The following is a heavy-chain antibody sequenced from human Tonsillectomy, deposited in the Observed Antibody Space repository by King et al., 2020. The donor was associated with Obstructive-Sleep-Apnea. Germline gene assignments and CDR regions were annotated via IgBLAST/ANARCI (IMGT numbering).Heavy chain of an antibody. CDR2: ISPSGDVT. Sequence: VQLVESGAEVKKSGASVRVSCKASGYTFTNYFMHWVRQAPGQGLEWMGIISPSGDVTRYAQKFQGRVNMTRDTSTSTDYMEVSSLRSEDTAVYYCARESYGMDVWGQGTTVTVSS. CDR1: GYTFTNYF. V-gene: IGHV1-46*01. J-gene: IGHJ6*02. CDR3: ARESYGMDV.